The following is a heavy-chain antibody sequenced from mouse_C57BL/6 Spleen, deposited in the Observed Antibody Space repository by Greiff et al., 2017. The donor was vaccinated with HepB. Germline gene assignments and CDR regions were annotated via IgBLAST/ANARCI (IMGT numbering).Heavy chain of an antibody. J-gene: IGHJ1*03. CDR3: AREGAYITTVVAPGYFDV. CDR1: GYAFSSSW. D-gene: IGHD1-1*01. V-gene: IGHV1-82*01. CDR2: IYPGDGDT. Sequence: QVQLQQSGPELVKPGASVKISCKASGYAFSSSWMNWVKQRPGKGLEWIGRIYPGDGDTNYNGKFKGKATLTADKSSSTAYMQLSSLTSEDSAVYFCAREGAYITTVVAPGYFDVWGKGTTVTVSS.